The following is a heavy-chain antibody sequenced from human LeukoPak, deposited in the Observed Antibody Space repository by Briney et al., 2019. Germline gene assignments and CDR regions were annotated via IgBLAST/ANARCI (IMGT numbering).Heavy chain of an antibody. CDR1: GGSFSGYY. Sequence: PSETLSLTCAVYGGSFSGYYWSWIRQPPGKGLEWIGEINHSGSTNYNPSLKSRVTISVDTSKNQFSLKLSSATAADTAVYYCARYGPIVVVPAVTFDPWGQGTLVTVSS. CDR3: ARYGPIVVVPAVTFDP. CDR2: INHSGST. D-gene: IGHD2-2*01. J-gene: IGHJ5*02. V-gene: IGHV4-34*01.